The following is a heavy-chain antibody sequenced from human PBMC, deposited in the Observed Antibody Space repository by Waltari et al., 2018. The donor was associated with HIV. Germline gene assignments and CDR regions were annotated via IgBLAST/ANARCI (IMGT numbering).Heavy chain of an antibody. CDR1: GYTFTDYY. CDR2: INPNRGGT. Sequence: QVQLVQSGAEVKKPGASVKVSCKASGYTFTDYYMHWVRQAPGQGLEWMGWINPNRGGTNYAQKFQGRVTMTRDTSISTAYMELSRLRSDDTAVYYCATALYSSSSAGSIDYWGQGTLVTVSS. J-gene: IGHJ4*02. CDR3: ATALYSSSSAGSIDY. V-gene: IGHV1-2*02. D-gene: IGHD6-6*01.